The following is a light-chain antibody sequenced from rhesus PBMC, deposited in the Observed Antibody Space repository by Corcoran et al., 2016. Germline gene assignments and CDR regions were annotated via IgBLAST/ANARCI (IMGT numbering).Light chain of an antibody. V-gene: IGKV3-35*01. CDR1: QSVSRS. CDR3: QQSSNWPWT. Sequence: EIVLTQSPGTLSLSPGERATLSFRASQSVSRSSAWYQQNPGQTPRLLVYDASTRATGIPARFSGRGAGTDFTLTISRLEPEDVGVYYCQQSSNWPWTFGQGTKVEI. CDR2: DAS. J-gene: IGKJ1*01.